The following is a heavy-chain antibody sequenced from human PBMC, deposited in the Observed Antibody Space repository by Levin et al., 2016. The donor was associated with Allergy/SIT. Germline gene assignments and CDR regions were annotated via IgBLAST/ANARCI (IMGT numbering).Heavy chain of an antibody. J-gene: IGHJ6*02. CDR3: ARGWTLYYYYGMDV. V-gene: IGHV3-21*01. Sequence: GGSLRLSCAASGFTFSSYSMNWVRQAPGKGLEWVSSISSSSSYIYYADSVKGRFTISRDNAKNSLYLQMNSLRAEDTAVYYCARGWTLYYYYGMDVWGQGTLVTVSS. CDR2: ISSSSSYI. CDR1: GFTFSSYS. D-gene: IGHD3/OR15-3a*01.